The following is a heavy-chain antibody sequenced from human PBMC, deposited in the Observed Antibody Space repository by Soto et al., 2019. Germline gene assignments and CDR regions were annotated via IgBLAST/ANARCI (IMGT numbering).Heavy chain of an antibody. Sequence: QVQLVQSGAEVKKPGSSVKVSCKASGGTFSSYAISWVRQAPGQGLEWMGGFIPIVGTSNYAQKSQGRVTITADESTSTAYMERTSLRSEDTAVYYCARDHGYYYYYYGMDVWGQGTTVTVSS. CDR1: GGTFSSYA. V-gene: IGHV1-69*12. CDR3: ARDHGYYYYYYGMDV. CDR2: FIPIVGTS. J-gene: IGHJ6*02.